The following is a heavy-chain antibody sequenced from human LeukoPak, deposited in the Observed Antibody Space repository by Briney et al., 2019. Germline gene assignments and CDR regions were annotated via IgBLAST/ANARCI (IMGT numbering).Heavy chain of an antibody. J-gene: IGHJ4*02. CDR2: IIPIFGTA. CDR3: ARDRDSYGLLDY. V-gene: IGHV1-69*05. CDR1: GGTFSSYA. D-gene: IGHD5-18*01. Sequence: ASVKVSCKASGGTFSSYAISWVRQAPGQGLEWMGGIIPIFGTANYAQKFQGRVTITTDESTSTAYMELSSLRSEDTAVYYCARDRDSYGLLDYWGQGTLVTVSS.